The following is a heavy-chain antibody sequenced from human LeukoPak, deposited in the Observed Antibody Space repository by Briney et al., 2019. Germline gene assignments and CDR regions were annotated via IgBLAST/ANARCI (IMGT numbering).Heavy chain of an antibody. CDR3: ARADGDYVDY. D-gene: IGHD4-17*01. CDR1: GFTFSSYA. V-gene: IGHV3-30-3*01. CDR2: ISYDGSNK. J-gene: IGHJ4*02. Sequence: GGSLRLSCAASGFTFSSYAMHWVRQAPGKGLEWVAVISYDGSNKYYADSVKGRFTISRDNSKNTLYLQMNSLRAEDTAVYYCARADGDYVDYWGQGTLVTVSS.